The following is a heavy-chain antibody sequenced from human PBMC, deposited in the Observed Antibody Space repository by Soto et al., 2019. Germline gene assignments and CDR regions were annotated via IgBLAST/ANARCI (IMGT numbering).Heavy chain of an antibody. CDR1: GGSFSGYY. CDR3: ARGDYGDYYDWYFDL. D-gene: IGHD4-17*01. CDR2: INHSGST. V-gene: IGHV4-34*01. Sequence: QVQLQQWGAGLLKPSETLSLTCAVYGGSFSGYYWSWIRQPPGKGVEWIGEINHSGSTNYNPSLKSRVTISVDTSKNQFSLKLRSVTAADTAVYYCARGDYGDYYDWYFDLWGRGTLVTVSS. J-gene: IGHJ2*01.